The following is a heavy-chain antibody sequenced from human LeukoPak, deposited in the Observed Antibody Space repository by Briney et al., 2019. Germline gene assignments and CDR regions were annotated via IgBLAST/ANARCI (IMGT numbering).Heavy chain of an antibody. Sequence: PSETLSLTCTVSGGSISTYYWSWIRQPAGKGLEWIGHIYTSGSTNYNPSLRSRVTISVDKSKNQFSLKLSSVAAADTAVYYCASSGWYEGGVYWGQGTLVTVSS. CDR3: ASSGWYEGGVY. CDR1: GGSISTYY. CDR2: IYTSGST. D-gene: IGHD6-19*01. V-gene: IGHV4-4*07. J-gene: IGHJ4*02.